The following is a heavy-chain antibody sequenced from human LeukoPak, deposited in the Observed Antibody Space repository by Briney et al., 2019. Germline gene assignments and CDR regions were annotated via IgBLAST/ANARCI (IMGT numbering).Heavy chain of an antibody. CDR3: ARGDCSGGSCSSMDV. J-gene: IGHJ6*02. CDR2: INPAGDT. Sequence: AGGSLRLSCAASGFTFSSYTMSWVRQATGKGLEWVSGINPAGDTYYPGSVKGRFTISREDAKNSFYLQMNSLRVGDTAVYYCARGDCSGGSCSSMDVWGQGTTVTVSS. CDR1: GFTFSSYT. V-gene: IGHV3-13*04. D-gene: IGHD2-15*01.